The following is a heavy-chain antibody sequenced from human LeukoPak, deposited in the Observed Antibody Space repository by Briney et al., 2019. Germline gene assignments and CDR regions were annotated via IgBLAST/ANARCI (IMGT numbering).Heavy chain of an antibody. CDR2: IFSGGTT. Sequence: SGGSLRLSCAASGFTVSSNYMSWVRQAPGMGLEWVSVIFSGGTTYYADSVKGRFTISRDNSKNTLYLQVNSLRAEDTAVYYCGYFDPPTGHWGQGTLVTVSS. CDR3: GYFDPPTGH. J-gene: IGHJ1*01. CDR1: GFTVSSNY. V-gene: IGHV3-66*01. D-gene: IGHD3-9*01.